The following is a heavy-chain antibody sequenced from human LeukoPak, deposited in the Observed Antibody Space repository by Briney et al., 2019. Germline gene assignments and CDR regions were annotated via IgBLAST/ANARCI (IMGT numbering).Heavy chain of an antibody. D-gene: IGHD3-10*01. CDR2: IRYDGSHK. V-gene: IGHV3-30*02. CDR1: GFIFSNYG. CDR3: AKDLLKEGSYGSGIDWFDP. J-gene: IGHJ5*02. Sequence: GGSLRLSCAASGFIFSNYGMHWGRQAPGKGLEWVSFIRYDGSHKHYADSVKGRFTISRENSKKTLYLQMNSLSPEDTAMYYCAKDLLKEGSYGSGIDWFDPWGQGAQVTVSS.